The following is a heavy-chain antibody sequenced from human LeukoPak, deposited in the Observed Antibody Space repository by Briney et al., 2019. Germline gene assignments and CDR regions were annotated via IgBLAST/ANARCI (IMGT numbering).Heavy chain of an antibody. CDR1: GGSISSSSYY. CDR3: ARGEGYLTIFGVVQNYYFDY. Sequence: PSETLSLTCTVSGGSISSSSYYWGWIRQPPGKGLEWIGSIYYSGSTYYNPSLKSRVTISVDTSKNQFSLKLSSVTAADTAVYYCARGEGYLTIFGVVQNYYFDYWGQGTLVTVSS. J-gene: IGHJ4*02. V-gene: IGHV4-39*01. CDR2: IYYSGST. D-gene: IGHD3-3*01.